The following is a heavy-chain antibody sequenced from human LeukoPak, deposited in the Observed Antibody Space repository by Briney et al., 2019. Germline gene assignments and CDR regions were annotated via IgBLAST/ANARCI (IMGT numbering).Heavy chain of an antibody. J-gene: IGHJ4*02. CDR2: IGPTGSDK. CDR1: GLTFSTSD. V-gene: IGHV3-21*01. D-gene: IGHD3-16*01. CDR3: AKSQRGDFDY. Sequence: VGSLRLSCTASGLTFSTSDLNWVRHAPGKGREEGASIGPTGSDKYHAESIKHRHTNPRDNPNHSLHLQMKSLTAEDAAVYYCAKSQRGDFDYWGQGTLVTVSS.